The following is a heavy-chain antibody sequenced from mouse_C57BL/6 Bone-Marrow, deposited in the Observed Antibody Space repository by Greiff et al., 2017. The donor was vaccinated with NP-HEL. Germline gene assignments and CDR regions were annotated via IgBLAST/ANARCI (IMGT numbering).Heavy chain of an antibody. V-gene: IGHV1-75*01. CDR2: IFPGSGST. CDR3: ARLGSLYAMDY. J-gene: IGHJ4*01. Sequence: QVQLQQSGPELVKPGASVKISCKASGYTFTDYYINWVKQRPGQGLEWIGWIFPGSGSTYYNEKFKGKATLTVDKPSSTAYMLLSSLTSEDSAVYYCARLGSLYAMDYWGQGTSVTVSS. CDR1: GYTFTDYY.